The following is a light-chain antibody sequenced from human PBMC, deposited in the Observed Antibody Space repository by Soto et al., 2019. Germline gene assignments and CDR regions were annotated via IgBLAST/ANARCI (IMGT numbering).Light chain of an antibody. J-gene: IGLJ2*01. CDR1: SSNVGAGYD. CDR2: GNS. CDR3: QSYDSSLSGVV. Sequence: QSVLTQPPSVSGAPGQRVIISGTGSSSNVGAGYDVHWYQQLPGTAPKLLIYGNSNRPSGVPDRFSGSKSGTSASLAITGLQAEDEADYYCQSYDSSLSGVVFGGGTKVTVL. V-gene: IGLV1-40*01.